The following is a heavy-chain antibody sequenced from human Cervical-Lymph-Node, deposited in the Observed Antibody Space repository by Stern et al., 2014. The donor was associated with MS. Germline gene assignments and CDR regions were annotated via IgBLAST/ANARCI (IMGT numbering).Heavy chain of an antibody. J-gene: IGHJ4*02. CDR1: GDTFSSYA. V-gene: IGHV1-69*01. CDR2: LIPFFGAT. Sequence: QVQLVQSGSEVKKLGSSVKVSCKASGDTFSSYALSWVRQAPGQGLEWVGGLIPFFGATRYAQKFLGRVTITPEESTGTAFMELSGLTSEDTAIYYCALRRSYYVYWGQGTLVTVSS. D-gene: IGHD1-26*01. CDR3: ALRRSYYVY.